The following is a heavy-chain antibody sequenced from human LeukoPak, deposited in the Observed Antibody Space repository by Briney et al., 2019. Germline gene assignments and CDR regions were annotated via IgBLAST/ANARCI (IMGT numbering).Heavy chain of an antibody. Sequence: GASVKVSCKASGYTFTSYGISWVRQAPGQGLEWMGWISAYNGNTNYAQKLQGRVTMTTDTSTSTAYMELRSLGSDDTAVYYCARDKESITIFGVVINSPPFDYWGQGTLVTVSS. V-gene: IGHV1-18*01. CDR3: ARDKESITIFGVVINSPPFDY. D-gene: IGHD3-3*01. CDR1: GYTFTSYG. CDR2: ISAYNGNT. J-gene: IGHJ4*02.